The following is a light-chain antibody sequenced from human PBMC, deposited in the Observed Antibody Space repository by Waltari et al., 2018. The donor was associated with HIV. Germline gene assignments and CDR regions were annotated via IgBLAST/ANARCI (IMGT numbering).Light chain of an antibody. CDR2: ELF. Sequence: QSALTQPRSVSGSPGQSVTISCTGTASDIGYFDYVSWYQQYPGNAPKVIIYELFQRPSGVPDRFTASKSGITASLTISGLQDEDEADYYCCSYAGTYTYVFGSGTKVTVL. CDR3: CSYAGTYTYV. CDR1: ASDIGYFDY. J-gene: IGLJ1*01. V-gene: IGLV2-11*01.